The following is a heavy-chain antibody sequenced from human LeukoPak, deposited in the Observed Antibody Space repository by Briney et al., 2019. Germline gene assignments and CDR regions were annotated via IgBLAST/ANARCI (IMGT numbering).Heavy chain of an antibody. V-gene: IGHV3-21*01. CDR1: GFTLSSYS. CDR3: AREIGAAAFDY. D-gene: IGHD6-13*01. J-gene: IGHJ4*02. CDR2: ISSSSSYI. Sequence: GGSLRLSCAASGFTLSSYSMNWVRQAPGKGLEWVSSISSSSSYIYYADSVKGRFTISRDNAKNSLYLQMNSLRAEDTAVYYCAREIGAAAFDYWGQGTLVTVSS.